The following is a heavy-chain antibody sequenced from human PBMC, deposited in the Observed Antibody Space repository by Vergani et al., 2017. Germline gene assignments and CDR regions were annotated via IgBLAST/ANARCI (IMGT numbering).Heavy chain of an antibody. Sequence: QLQLQESGPGLVKPSETLSLTCTVSGGSISSSSYYWGWIRQPPGKRLEWIGSIYYSGRTYYNPSLKSRVTISVDTSKHQFSLKLSSVTAADTAVYYCARQPEKLWCGELLSRPYYYDMDVWGKGTTVTVSS. CDR1: GGSISSSSYY. CDR2: IYYSGRT. V-gene: IGHV4-39*07. D-gene: IGHD3-10*01. J-gene: IGHJ6*03. CDR3: ARQPEKLWCGELLSRPYYYDMDV.